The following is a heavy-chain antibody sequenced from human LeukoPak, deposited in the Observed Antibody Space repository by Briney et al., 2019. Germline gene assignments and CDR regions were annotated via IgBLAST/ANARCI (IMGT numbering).Heavy chain of an antibody. D-gene: IGHD3-10*01. CDR1: GYSISSGYY. V-gene: IGHV4-38-2*02. Sequence: SETLSLTCTVSGYSISSGYYWGWIRQPPGKGLEWIGSIYHSGSTYYNPSLKSRVTISVDTSKNQFSLKLSSVTAADTAVYYCARDLWGSEYFDYWGQGTLVTVSS. CDR2: IYHSGST. CDR3: ARDLWGSEYFDY. J-gene: IGHJ4*02.